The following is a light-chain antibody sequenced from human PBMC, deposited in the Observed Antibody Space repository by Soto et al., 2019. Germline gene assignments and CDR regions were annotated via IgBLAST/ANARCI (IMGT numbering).Light chain of an antibody. CDR3: QQYNNWPRT. J-gene: IGKJ1*01. CDR2: GAS. Sequence: EIVMTQSPATLSVSPGERATLSCRASESVSGNLAWYQQTPGQAPRLLILGASTRATGIPARFSGSGSGTEFALTISSLQSEDFAVYYCQQYNNWPRTFGQGTKVDI. V-gene: IGKV3-15*01. CDR1: ESVSGN.